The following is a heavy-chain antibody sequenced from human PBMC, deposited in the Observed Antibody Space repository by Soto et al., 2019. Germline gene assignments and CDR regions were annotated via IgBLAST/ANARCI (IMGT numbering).Heavy chain of an antibody. CDR2: ISGSGGST. CDR1: GFTFSSYA. J-gene: IGHJ4*02. V-gene: IGHV3-23*01. CDR3: AKDGRTFSSGWYLYYFDN. D-gene: IGHD6-19*01. Sequence: EVQLLESGGGLVQPGGSLRLSCAASGFTFSSYAMSWVRQTPGKGLEWVSGISGSGGSTSYADSVKGRFTISRDTSKNTLYLQMNGLRAEDTAVYYCAKDGRTFSSGWYLYYFDNWGQGTLVTVSS.